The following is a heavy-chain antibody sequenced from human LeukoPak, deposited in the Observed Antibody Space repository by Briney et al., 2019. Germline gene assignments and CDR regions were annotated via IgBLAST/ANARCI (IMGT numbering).Heavy chain of an antibody. V-gene: IGHV3-66*04. CDR2: IYSGGST. CDR1: GFTVSSNY. CDR3: ARHVTLRRDAFDI. Sequence: GGSLRLSCAASGFTVSSNYMSWVRQAPGKGLEWVSVIYSGGSTYYADSVKGRFTISRDNSKNTLYLQMNSLRAEDTAVYYCARHVTLRRDAFDIWGQGTMVTVSS. J-gene: IGHJ3*02. D-gene: IGHD4-17*01.